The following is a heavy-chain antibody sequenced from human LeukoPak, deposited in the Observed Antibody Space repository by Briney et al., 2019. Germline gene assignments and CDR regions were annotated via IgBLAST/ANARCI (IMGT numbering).Heavy chain of an antibody. J-gene: IGHJ4*02. CDR3: ARGEGGYGTRRHY. D-gene: IGHD1-1*01. Sequence: GGSLRLSCAASGFTFSSYAMHWVRQAPGKGLEWVAVISYDGSNKYYADSVKGRFTISRDNSKNTLYLQMNSLRAEDTAVYYCARGEGGYGTRRHYWGQGTLVTVSS. CDR2: ISYDGSNK. V-gene: IGHV3-30-3*01. CDR1: GFTFSSYA.